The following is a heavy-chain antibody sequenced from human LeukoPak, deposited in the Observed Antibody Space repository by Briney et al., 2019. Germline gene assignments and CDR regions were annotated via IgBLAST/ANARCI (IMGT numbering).Heavy chain of an antibody. CDR2: INHSGST. CDR3: ASGTVNGFSRAYFDY. D-gene: IGHD3-3*02. J-gene: IGHJ4*02. V-gene: IGHV4-34*01. Sequence: SETLSLTCAVYGGSFSGYYWSWIRQPPGKGLEWIGEINHSGSTNYNPSLKSRVTISVDTSKNQFSPKLSSVTAADTAVYYCASGTVNGFSRAYFDYWGQGTLVTVSS. CDR1: GGSFSGYY.